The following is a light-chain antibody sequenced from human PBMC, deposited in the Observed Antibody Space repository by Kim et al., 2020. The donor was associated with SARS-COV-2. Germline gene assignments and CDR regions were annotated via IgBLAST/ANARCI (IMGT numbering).Light chain of an antibody. CDR1: QSVSSW. J-gene: IGKJ1*01. CDR2: KAS. V-gene: IGKV1-5*03. CDR3: QQFNSYPWT. Sequence: DIRMTQSPSTLSASLGDRVTITCRASQSVSSWLAWYQQIPGKAPNLLIYKASSLESGVPARFSGSGSGTEFTLTISSLQPDDFATYYCQQFNSYPWTFGQGTKVDIK.